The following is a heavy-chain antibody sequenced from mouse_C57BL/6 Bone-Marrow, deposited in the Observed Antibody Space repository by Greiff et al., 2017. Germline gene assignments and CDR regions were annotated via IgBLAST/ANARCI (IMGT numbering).Heavy chain of an antibody. D-gene: IGHD2-2*01. CDR1: GYSITSGYY. J-gene: IGHJ3*01. Sequence: EVKLQESGPGLVKPSQSLSLTCSVTGYSITSGYYWNWIRQFPGNKLEWMGYISYDGSNNYNPSLKNRISITRDTSKNQFFLKLNSVTTEDTATYYCARGGTMVTTGFAYWGQGTLVTVSA. V-gene: IGHV3-6*01. CDR2: ISYDGSN. CDR3: ARGGTMVTTGFAY.